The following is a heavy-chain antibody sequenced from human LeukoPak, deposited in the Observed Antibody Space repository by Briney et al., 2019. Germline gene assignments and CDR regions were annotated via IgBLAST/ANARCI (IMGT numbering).Heavy chain of an antibody. J-gene: IGHJ4*02. CDR3: ARAPYYDFWSGYYGY. D-gene: IGHD3-3*01. CDR2: INHSGST. CDR1: GGSFSGYY. V-gene: IGHV4-34*01. Sequence: PSETLSLTCAVYGGSFSGYYWSWIRQPPGKGLEWIGEINHSGSTNYNPSLKSRVTISVDTSKNQFSLKLSSVTAADTAVYYCARAPYYDFWSGYYGYWGQGTLVTVSS.